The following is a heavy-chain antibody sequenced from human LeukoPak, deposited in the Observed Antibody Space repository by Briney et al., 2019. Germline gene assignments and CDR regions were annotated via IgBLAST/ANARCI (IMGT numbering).Heavy chain of an antibody. J-gene: IGHJ5*02. CDR3: ASLDTAKQPLANH. D-gene: IGHD5-18*01. CDR1: GFTFSSYW. CDR2: IKQDGSEK. V-gene: IGHV3-7*03. Sequence: HPGGSLRLSCAASGFTFSSYWMSWVRQAPGKGLEWVANIKQDGSEKYYVDSVKGRFTISRDNAKNSLYLQMNTLRVEDTAMYYCASLDTAKQPLANHWGQGTLVTVSS.